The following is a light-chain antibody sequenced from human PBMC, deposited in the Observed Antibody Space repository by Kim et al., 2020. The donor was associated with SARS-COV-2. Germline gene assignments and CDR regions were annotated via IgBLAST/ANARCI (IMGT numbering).Light chain of an antibody. Sequence: ASVGDRVSITFRASQSISSWLAWYQQKPGKAPKLLIHKASTLEGAVPSRFSGSESGTEFTLTISSLQPDDFATYYCQQYKSHPWTFGHGTKVDIK. CDR2: KAS. V-gene: IGKV1-5*03. CDR3: QQYKSHPWT. CDR1: QSISSW. J-gene: IGKJ1*01.